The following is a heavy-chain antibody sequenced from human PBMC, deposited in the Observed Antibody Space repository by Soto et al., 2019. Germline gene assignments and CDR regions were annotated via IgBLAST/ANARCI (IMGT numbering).Heavy chain of an antibody. CDR3: ARFIVVVPAAMFDY. J-gene: IGHJ4*02. CDR1: GFTFSSYS. CDR2: ISSSSSYI. Sequence: PGGSLRLSCAASGFTFSSYSMNWVRQAPGKGLEWVSSISSSSSYIYYADSVKGRFTISRDNAKNSLYLQMNSLRAEDTAVYYCARFIVVVPAAMFDYWGQGTLVTVSS. D-gene: IGHD2-2*01. V-gene: IGHV3-21*01.